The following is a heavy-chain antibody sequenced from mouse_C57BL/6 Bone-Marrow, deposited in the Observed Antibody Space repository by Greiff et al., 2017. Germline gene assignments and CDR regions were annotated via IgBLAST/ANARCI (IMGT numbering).Heavy chain of an antibody. J-gene: IGHJ4*01. CDR1: GFNIKNTY. CDR2: IDPANGNT. Sequence: EVQLVESVAELVRPGASVKLSCTASGFNIKNTYMHWVKQRPEQGLEWIGRIDPANGNTKYAPKFQGKATITADTSSNTAYLQLSSLTSEDTAIYYCARWHYGSSYDYAMDYWGQGTSVTVSS. V-gene: IGHV14-3*01. CDR3: ARWHYGSSYDYAMDY. D-gene: IGHD1-1*01.